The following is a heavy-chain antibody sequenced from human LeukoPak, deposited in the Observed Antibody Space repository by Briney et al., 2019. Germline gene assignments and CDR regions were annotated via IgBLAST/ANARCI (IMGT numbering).Heavy chain of an antibody. CDR1: GFSFSSKW. CDR3: ASGGGYYYYYYMDV. J-gene: IGHJ6*03. Sequence: GGSLRLSCAASGFSFSSKWMHWVRQAPGKGLMWVSHINRDGSTTRYADSVKGRFTISRDNAQNTLYLQMSSLRGEDTGVYYCASGGGYYYYYYMDVWGEGTTVTVSS. CDR2: INRDGSTT. V-gene: IGHV3-74*01.